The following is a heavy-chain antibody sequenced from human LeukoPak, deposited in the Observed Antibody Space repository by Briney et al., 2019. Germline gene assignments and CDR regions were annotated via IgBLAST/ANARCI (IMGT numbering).Heavy chain of an antibody. Sequence: ASVKVSCKASGYTFTGYYMHRVRQAPGQGLEWMGWINPNSGGTNYAQKFQGRVTMTRDTSISTAYMELSRLRSDDTAVYYCARDTFYGSGTDENWGQGTLVTVSS. CDR1: GYTFTGYY. D-gene: IGHD3-10*01. CDR3: ARDTFYGSGTDEN. V-gene: IGHV1-2*02. J-gene: IGHJ4*02. CDR2: INPNSGGT.